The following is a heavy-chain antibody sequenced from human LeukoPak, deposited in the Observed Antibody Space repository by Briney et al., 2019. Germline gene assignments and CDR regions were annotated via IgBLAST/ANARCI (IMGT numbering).Heavy chain of an antibody. D-gene: IGHD4-17*01. Sequence: SETLSLTCTVSGGSISSSSYYWGWIRQPPGKGLEWIGSIYYSGSTYYNPSLKSRVTISVDTSKNQFSLKLSSVTAADTAVYYCARMGNPSTVTADYWGQGTLVTVSS. CDR1: GGSISSSSYY. J-gene: IGHJ4*02. CDR2: IYYSGST. V-gene: IGHV4-39*07. CDR3: ARMGNPSTVTADY.